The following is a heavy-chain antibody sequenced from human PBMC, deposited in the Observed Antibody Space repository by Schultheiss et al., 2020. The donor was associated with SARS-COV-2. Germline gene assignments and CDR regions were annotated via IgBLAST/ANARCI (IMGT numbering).Heavy chain of an antibody. V-gene: IGHV2-5*02. D-gene: IGHD6-13*01. CDR1: GFSLRTSGVG. Sequence: SGPTLVKPTQTLTLTCTFSGFSLRTSGVGVGWIRQPPGKALEWLALIYWDDDKRYSPSLKSRLTITKDTSKNQVVLTMTNMDPVDTATYYCAPQLVEGATDYWGQGTLVTVSS. CDR2: IYWDDDK. CDR3: APQLVEGATDY. J-gene: IGHJ4*02.